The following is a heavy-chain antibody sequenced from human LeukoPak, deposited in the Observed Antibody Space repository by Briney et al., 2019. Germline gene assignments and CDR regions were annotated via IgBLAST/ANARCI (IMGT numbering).Heavy chain of an antibody. Sequence: ASVTVSCKASGYTFTSYGITWVRQAPGQGLEWMGWINAYNGNTKYAQKFQGRVTMTTDTSTSTAYMELRSLRSDDTAVYYCARYYSNTWRTLNCFDPWGQGTLVTVSS. CDR1: GYTFTSYG. CDR3: ARYYSNTWRTLNCFDP. V-gene: IGHV1-18*01. CDR2: INAYNGNT. J-gene: IGHJ5*02. D-gene: IGHD4-11*01.